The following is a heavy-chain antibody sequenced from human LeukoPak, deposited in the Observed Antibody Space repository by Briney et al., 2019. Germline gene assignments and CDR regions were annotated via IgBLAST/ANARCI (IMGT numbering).Heavy chain of an antibody. D-gene: IGHD3-10*01. CDR3: VKDGSGSYYTYYFDY. J-gene: IGHJ4*02. V-gene: IGHV3-64D*06. CDR1: GFTFSRYA. Sequence: GGALRLSCSASGFTFSRYAMHWVRQAPGKGLEYVSAISSNGGSTYYADSVKGRFTISRDNSKNTLYLQMSSLRAEDTAVYYCVKDGSGSYYTYYFDYWGQGTLVTVSS. CDR2: ISSNGGST.